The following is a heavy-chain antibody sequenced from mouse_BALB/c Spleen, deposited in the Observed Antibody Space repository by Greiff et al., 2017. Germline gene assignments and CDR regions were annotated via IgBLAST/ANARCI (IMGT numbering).Heavy chain of an antibody. CDR2: IDPANGNT. CDR1: GFNIKDTY. V-gene: IGHV14-3*02. CDR3: ARNYGRPRYFDV. J-gene: IGHJ1*01. Sequence: VQLQQSGAELVKPGASVKLSCTASGFNIKDTYMHWVKQRPEQGLEWIGRIDPANGNTKYDPKFQGKATITADTSSNKAYLQLSSLTSEDTAVYYCARNYGRPRYFDVWGAGTTVTVSS. D-gene: IGHD1-1*01.